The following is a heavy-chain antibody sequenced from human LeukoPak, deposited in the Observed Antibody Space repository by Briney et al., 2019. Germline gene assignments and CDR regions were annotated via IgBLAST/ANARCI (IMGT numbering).Heavy chain of an antibody. Sequence: SETLSLTCTVSGGSISSGGYYWSWIRQHPGKGLEWIGSIYYSGSTYYNPSLKSRVTISVDTSKNQFSLKLSSVTAADTAVYYCARLSYYDSSGDYWGQGTLVTVSS. V-gene: IGHV4-39*01. J-gene: IGHJ4*02. CDR3: ARLSYYDSSGDY. D-gene: IGHD3-22*01. CDR2: IYYSGST. CDR1: GGSISSGGYY.